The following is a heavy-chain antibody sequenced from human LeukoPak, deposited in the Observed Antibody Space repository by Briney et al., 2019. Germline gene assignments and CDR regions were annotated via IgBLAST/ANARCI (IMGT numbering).Heavy chain of an antibody. CDR3: ASDLVIKYSSGWYGIGY. CDR1: GFTFSSYG. D-gene: IGHD6-19*01. Sequence: GGSLRLSCAASGFTFSSYGMSWVRQAPGKGLEWVAVISYDGSNKYYADSVKGRFTISRDNSKNTLYLQMNSLRAEDTAVYYCASDLVIKYSSGWYGIGYWGQGTLVTVSS. V-gene: IGHV3-30*03. CDR2: ISYDGSNK. J-gene: IGHJ4*02.